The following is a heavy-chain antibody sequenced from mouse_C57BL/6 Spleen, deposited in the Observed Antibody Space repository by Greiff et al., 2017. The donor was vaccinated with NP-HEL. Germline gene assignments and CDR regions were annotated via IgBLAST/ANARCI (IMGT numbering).Heavy chain of an antibody. CDR2: IDPSDSET. V-gene: IGHV1-52*01. CDR1: GYTFTSYW. J-gene: IGHJ3*01. CDR3: ARGSYGYVAWFAY. Sequence: QVQLQQPGAELVRPGSSVKLSCKASGYTFTSYWMHWVKQRPIQGLEWIGNIDPSDSETHYNQKFKDKATLTVDKSSSTAYMQLSSLTSEDSAVYYGARGSYGYVAWFAYWGQGTLVTVSA. D-gene: IGHD2-2*01.